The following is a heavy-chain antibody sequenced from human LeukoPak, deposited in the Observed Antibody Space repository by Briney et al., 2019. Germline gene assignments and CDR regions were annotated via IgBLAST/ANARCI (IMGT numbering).Heavy chain of an antibody. Sequence: PSETLSLTCTVSGGSISSYYWSWIRQPPGKGLEWIGYIYYSGSTNYNPSLKSRVTISVDTSKNQFSLKLSSVTAADTAVHYCAIQGYNSYFDYWGQGTLVTVFS. D-gene: IGHD5-24*01. CDR3: AIQGYNSYFDY. J-gene: IGHJ4*02. V-gene: IGHV4-59*01. CDR2: IYYSGST. CDR1: GGSISSYY.